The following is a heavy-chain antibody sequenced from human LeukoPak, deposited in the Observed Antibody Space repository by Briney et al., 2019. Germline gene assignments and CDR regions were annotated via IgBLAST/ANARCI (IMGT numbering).Heavy chain of an antibody. Sequence: GGSLRLSCAASGFTFDDYGMSWVRQAPGKGLEWVSGISWNSGSIGYADSVKGRFTISRDNAKNSLYLQMNSLRAEDTALYYCAKTTTVVTNWYFDLWGRGTLVTVSS. CDR3: AKTTTVVTNWYFDL. D-gene: IGHD4-23*01. CDR2: ISWNSGSI. V-gene: IGHV3-9*01. CDR1: GFTFDDYG. J-gene: IGHJ2*01.